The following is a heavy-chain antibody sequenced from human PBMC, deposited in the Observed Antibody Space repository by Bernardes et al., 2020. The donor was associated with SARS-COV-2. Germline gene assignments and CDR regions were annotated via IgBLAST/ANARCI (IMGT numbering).Heavy chain of an antibody. J-gene: IGHJ4*02. D-gene: IGHD2-15*01. CDR2: MSYDGMRT. V-gene: IGHV3-30*03. Sequence: GGSLRLSRVASGFKFGVHAIHWVRQAPGKGLEWVALMSYDGMRTSYADSVMGRFTIARDTSKNTLFLHMTVLSAEDTAVYYCARGPVVVIAADNWGPDYWGQGTLVTVSS. CDR1: GFKFGVHA. CDR3: ARGPVVVIAADNWGPDY.